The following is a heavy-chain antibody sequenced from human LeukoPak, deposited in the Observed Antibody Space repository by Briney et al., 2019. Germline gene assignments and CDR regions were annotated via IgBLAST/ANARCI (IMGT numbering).Heavy chain of an antibody. CDR1: GFTFSSYA. Sequence: PGGSLRLSCAASGFTFSSYAMHWVRQAPGKGLEWVAVISYDGSNKYYADSVKGRFTISRDNSKNSLYLQMNSLRAEDTAVYYCARVGKRASAIGSPYYYYYMDVWGKGTTVTVSS. D-gene: IGHD2-2*01. CDR2: ISYDGSNK. J-gene: IGHJ6*03. CDR3: ARVGKRASAIGSPYYYYYMDV. V-gene: IGHV3-30*04.